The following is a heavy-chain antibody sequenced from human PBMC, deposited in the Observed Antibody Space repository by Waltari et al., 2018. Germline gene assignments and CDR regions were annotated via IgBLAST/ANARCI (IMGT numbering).Heavy chain of an antibody. Sequence: EVQLVQSGAEVKKPGATVKISCKVSGYTFTDYYMHWVQQAPGKGLEWMGLGDPEDGETRYAEKFQGRVTITTDTSTDTAYMELSSLRSEDTAVYYCAPLRSIAAIYGMDVWGQGTTVTVSS. CDR1: GYTFTDYY. D-gene: IGHD6-6*01. CDR3: APLRSIAAIYGMDV. V-gene: IGHV1-69-2*01. CDR2: GDPEDGET. J-gene: IGHJ6*02.